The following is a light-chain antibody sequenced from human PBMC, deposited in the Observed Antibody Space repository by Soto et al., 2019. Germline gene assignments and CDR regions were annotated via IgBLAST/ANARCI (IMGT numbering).Light chain of an antibody. V-gene: IGKV1-5*01. J-gene: IGKJ1*01. Sequence: DIQMTQSPSTLSASVGDRVTITCRASQDINTFLAWYQQKPGKAPKLLIYDASGLESGVPSRFRGSGSGKEFTLTISSLLPDDFATQYYQRYNSYPWTFGQGTKVDTK. CDR1: QDINTF. CDR2: DAS. CDR3: QRYNSYPWT.